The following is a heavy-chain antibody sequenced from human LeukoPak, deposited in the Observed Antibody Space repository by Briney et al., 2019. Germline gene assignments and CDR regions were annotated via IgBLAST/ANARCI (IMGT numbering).Heavy chain of an antibody. CDR1: GFTFSSYE. J-gene: IGHJ6*03. CDR3: AKPTVVKGERYHYHYYMDV. D-gene: IGHD4-23*01. CDR2: ISSSGSTI. V-gene: IGHV3-48*03. Sequence: GGSLRLSCAASGFTFSSYEMNWVRQAPGKGLEGVSYISSSGSTIYYADSVKGRFTISRDNSKNTLFLQMNSLRAEDTAVYFCAKPTVVKGERYHYHYYMDVWGKGTTVTISS.